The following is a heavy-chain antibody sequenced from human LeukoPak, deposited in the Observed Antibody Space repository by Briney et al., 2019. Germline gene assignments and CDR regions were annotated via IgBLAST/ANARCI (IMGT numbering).Heavy chain of an antibody. V-gene: IGHV4-34*01. CDR3: ARGLYYYDSSGYLDYYYMDV. CDR1: GGSFSGYY. J-gene: IGHJ6*03. Sequence: SETLSLTCAVYGGSFSGYYWSWIRQTPGKGLEWIGEINHSGSTNYNPSLKSRVTISVDTSKNQFSLKLSSVTAADTAVYYCARGLYYYDSSGYLDYYYMDVWGKGTTVTVSS. D-gene: IGHD3-22*01. CDR2: INHSGST.